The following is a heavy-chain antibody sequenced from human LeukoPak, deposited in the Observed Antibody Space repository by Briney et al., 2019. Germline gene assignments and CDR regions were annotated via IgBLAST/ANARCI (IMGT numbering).Heavy chain of an antibody. D-gene: IGHD6-19*01. CDR2: ISYDGSNK. CDR3: AKGGIAVAGPIGKFDP. J-gene: IGHJ5*02. Sequence: GGSLRLSCAASGFTFSSYGMHWVRQAPGKGLEWVAVISYDGSNKYYADSVKGRFTISRDNSKNTLYLQMNSLRAEDTAVYYCAKGGIAVAGPIGKFDPWGQGTLVTVSS. CDR1: GFTFSSYG. V-gene: IGHV3-30*18.